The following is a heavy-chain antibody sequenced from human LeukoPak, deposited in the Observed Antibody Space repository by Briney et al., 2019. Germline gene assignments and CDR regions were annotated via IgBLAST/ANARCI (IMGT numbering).Heavy chain of an antibody. CDR3: ARHSGGSWQHRYYGMDV. D-gene: IGHD2-15*01. CDR2: ISYDGSNK. CDR1: GFTFSSYG. V-gene: IGHV3-30*03. J-gene: IGHJ6*02. Sequence: PGGSLRLSCAASGFTFSSYGMHWVRQAPGKGLEWVAVISYDGSNKYYADSVKGRFTISRDNSKNTLYLQMNSLRAEDTAVYYCARHSGGSWQHRYYGMDVWGQGTTVTVSS.